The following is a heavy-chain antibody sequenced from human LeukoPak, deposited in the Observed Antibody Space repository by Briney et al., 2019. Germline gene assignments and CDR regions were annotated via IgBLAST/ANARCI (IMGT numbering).Heavy chain of an antibody. D-gene: IGHD3-10*01. CDR2: ISSSSSYI. CDR3: ARSYYYGSGSYFALDY. CDR1: GFTFSSYA. Sequence: PGGSLRLSCAASGFTFSSYAMSWVRQAPGKGLEWVSSISSSSSYIYYADSVKGRFTISRDNAKNSLYLQMNSLRAEDTAVYYCARSYYYGSGSYFALDYWGQGTLVTVSS. V-gene: IGHV3-21*01. J-gene: IGHJ4*02.